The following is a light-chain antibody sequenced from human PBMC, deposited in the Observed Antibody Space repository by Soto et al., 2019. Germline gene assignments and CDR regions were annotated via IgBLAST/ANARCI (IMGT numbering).Light chain of an antibody. CDR3: HQYNNWPQT. CDR1: QSFRSN. V-gene: IGKV3-15*01. J-gene: IGKJ1*01. Sequence: IVMTQSPATLSVSPGERATLSCRASQSFRSNLAWYQQKPGQAPRLLIFAASTRATGVPARFSGSGSGTEFTLTISSLQSEDSAVYYCHQYNNWPQTFGQGTKVDI. CDR2: AAS.